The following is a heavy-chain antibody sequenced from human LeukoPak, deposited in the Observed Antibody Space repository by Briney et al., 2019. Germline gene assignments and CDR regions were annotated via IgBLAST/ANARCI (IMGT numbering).Heavy chain of an antibody. D-gene: IGHD3-10*01. J-gene: IGHJ4*02. V-gene: IGHV3-21*01. CDR1: IFPFSNYG. Sequence: GGSLRLSCAVSIFPFSNYGMNWVRQAPGKGLEWVSTISGSGGDTFYADSVKGRFTISRDNAKNSLYLQMNSLRAEDTAVYYCARESYYGSGSPLDYWGQGTLVTVSS. CDR2: ISGSGGDT. CDR3: ARESYYGSGSPLDY.